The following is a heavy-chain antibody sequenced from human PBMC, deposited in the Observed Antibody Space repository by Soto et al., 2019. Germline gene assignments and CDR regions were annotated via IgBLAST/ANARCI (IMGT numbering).Heavy chain of an antibody. D-gene: IGHD2-8*02. Sequence: SETLSLTCTVSGGSVSAGSYYWNWIRQPPGKGLEWIGFIYYTGTTSYNPSLKSRVSMSIDTSKNEVSLNLSSVTAADTAVYYCARVGSTETCFGPWGQGTLVTVSS. CDR3: ARVGSTETCFGP. CDR2: IYYTGTT. J-gene: IGHJ5*02. CDR1: GGSVSAGSYY. V-gene: IGHV4-61*01.